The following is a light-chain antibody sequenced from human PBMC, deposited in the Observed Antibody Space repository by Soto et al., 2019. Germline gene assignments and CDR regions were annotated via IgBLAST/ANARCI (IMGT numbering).Light chain of an antibody. CDR1: SSNIGAGYD. CDR3: QSYDNRLSGYV. Sequence: QSVLTQPPSVSGAPGQRVTISCTGSSSNIGAGYDVHWYQQLPGPAPKLLIYGNNNRPSGVPDRFSGSKSGTSASLAITGLQAEDEADYYCQSYDNRLSGYVFGTGTQLTVL. V-gene: IGLV1-40*01. CDR2: GNN. J-gene: IGLJ1*01.